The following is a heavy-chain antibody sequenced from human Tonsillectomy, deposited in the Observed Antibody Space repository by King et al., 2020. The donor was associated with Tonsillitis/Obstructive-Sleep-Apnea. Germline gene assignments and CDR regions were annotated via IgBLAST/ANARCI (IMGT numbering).Heavy chain of an antibody. Sequence: VQLVESGGGLVQPGGSLRLSCAASGFTFSSYAMSWVRQAPGKGLEWVSAISGSGGSTYYADSVKGRFTISRDNSKNTLYLQMNSLRAEDTAVYYCAKDRYNRNGLAPFNWFDPCGQGTLVTVSS. CDR2: ISGSGGST. V-gene: IGHV3-23*04. J-gene: IGHJ5*02. CDR3: AKDRYNRNGLAPFNWFDP. CDR1: GFTFSSYA. D-gene: IGHD1-14*01.